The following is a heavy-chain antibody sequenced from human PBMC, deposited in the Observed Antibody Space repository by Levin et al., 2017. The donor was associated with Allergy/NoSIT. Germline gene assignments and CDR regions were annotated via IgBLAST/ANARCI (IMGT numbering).Heavy chain of an antibody. V-gene: IGHV1-2*02. CDR1: GYTFTDNW. J-gene: IGHJ3*02. CDR2: IVTYNGGT. D-gene: IGHD1-26*01. Sequence: GESLKISCKTSGYTFTDNWVHWVRQAPGQGLEWMGWIVTYNGGTTFAPRFQGRVTMTRDTSISTVYMELSGLTSDDTAVYYCARGGSRHGFDIWGPGTMLTVSS. CDR3: ARGGSRHGFDI.